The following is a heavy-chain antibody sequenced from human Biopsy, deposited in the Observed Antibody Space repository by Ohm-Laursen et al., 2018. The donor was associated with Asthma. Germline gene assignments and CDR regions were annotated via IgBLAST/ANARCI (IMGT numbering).Heavy chain of an antibody. Sequence: SSLRLSYAASGFTFSSYGMHWVRQAPGKGLEWVACISYDGSNKYYADSVKGRSTISRDNSKNTLYLQMNSLRAEDTAVYYCSREEPTSGWYQGSILRWGQGTLVTVSS. J-gene: IGHJ4*02. CDR1: GFTFSSYG. D-gene: IGHD6-19*01. CDR3: SREEPTSGWYQGSILR. V-gene: IGHV3-30*03. CDR2: ISYDGSNK.